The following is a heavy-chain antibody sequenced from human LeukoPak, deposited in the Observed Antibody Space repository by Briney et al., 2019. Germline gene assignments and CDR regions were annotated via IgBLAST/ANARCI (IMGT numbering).Heavy chain of an antibody. J-gene: IGHJ4*02. D-gene: IGHD2-2*01. CDR1: GFTFSSYS. CDR2: ISGSSSYI. CDR3: SRGGTYQPLLCY. V-gene: IGHV3-21*01. Sequence: GGSLRLSCAPSGFTFSSYSMNWVRQAPGKGLEWVSSISGSSSYIYYADSVKGRFTISRDNAKNSLYLQMDSLRAQGTAAYYFSRGGTYQPLLCYWGQGTLVTVSS.